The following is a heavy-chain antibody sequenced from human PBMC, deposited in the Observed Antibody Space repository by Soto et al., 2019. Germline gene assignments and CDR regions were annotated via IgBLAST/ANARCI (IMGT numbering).Heavy chain of an antibody. V-gene: IGHV1-2*04. CDR3: ARDYSSLYSGMDV. J-gene: IGHJ6*02. CDR1: GYTFTGYY. CDR2: INPNSGGT. Sequence: ASVKVSCKASGYTFTGYYMHWVRQAPGQGLEWMGWINPNSGGTNYAQKFQGWVTMTRDTSISTAYMELSRLRSDDTAVYYCARDYSSLYSGMDVWGQGTTVTVSS. D-gene: IGHD6-13*01.